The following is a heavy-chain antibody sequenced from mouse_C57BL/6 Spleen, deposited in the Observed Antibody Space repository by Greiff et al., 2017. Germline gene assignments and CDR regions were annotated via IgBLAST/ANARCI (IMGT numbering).Heavy chain of an antibody. CDR1: GYTFTSYW. CDR3: ARGGMITTNFDY. D-gene: IGHD2-4*01. Sequence: QVQLKQPGTELVKPGASVKLSCKASGYTFTSYWMHWVKQRPGQGLEWIGNINPSNGGTNYNEKFKSKATLTVDKSSSTAYMQLSSLTSEDSAVYYCARGGMITTNFDYWGQGTTLTVSS. CDR2: INPSNGGT. J-gene: IGHJ2*01. V-gene: IGHV1-53*01.